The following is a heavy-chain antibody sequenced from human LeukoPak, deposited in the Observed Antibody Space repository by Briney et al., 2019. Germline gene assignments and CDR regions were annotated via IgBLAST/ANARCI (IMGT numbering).Heavy chain of an antibody. CDR1: GGSISSYN. CDR3: ARAPGGAFDI. CDR2: IYYSGST. V-gene: IGHV4-59*01. Sequence: SETLSLTCTVSGGSISSYNWSWIRQPPGKGLEWIGYIYYSGSTNYNPSLKSRVTISVDTSKNQFSLKLSSVTAADTAVYYCARAPGGAFDIWGQGTMVTVSS. J-gene: IGHJ3*02. D-gene: IGHD3-16*01.